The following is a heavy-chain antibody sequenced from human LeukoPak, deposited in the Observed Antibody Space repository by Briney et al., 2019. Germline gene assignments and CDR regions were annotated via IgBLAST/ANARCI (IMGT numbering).Heavy chain of an antibody. CDR1: GFSFSIYS. CDR3: ARAYSGSGTSHFDS. Sequence: GGSLRLSCAASGFSFSIYSMNWVRQTPGKGLEWVSSVSSSSGYIYYADSVKGRFTISRDNSKNSLYLQLHSLRPEDTAVYYSARAYSGSGTSHFDSGRQGTLVTVSS. D-gene: IGHD3-10*01. CDR2: VSSSSGYI. J-gene: IGHJ4*02. V-gene: IGHV3-21*01.